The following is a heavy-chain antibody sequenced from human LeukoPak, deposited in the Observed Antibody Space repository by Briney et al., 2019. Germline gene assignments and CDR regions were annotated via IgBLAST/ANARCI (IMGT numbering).Heavy chain of an antibody. CDR1: GGSHSSFY. V-gene: IGHV4-59*08. J-gene: IGHJ6*02. D-gene: IGHD3-10*01. CDR2: IYYSGST. CDR3: ARHIITMVRGVPSGMDV. Sequence: PSETLSLTRTVSGGSHSSFYWSCIRQPPGRGLEGSGYIYYSGSTNYNPSLKSRVTISVDTSKNQFSLTLSSVTAADTAMYYCARHIITMVRGVPSGMDVWGQGTTVTVSS.